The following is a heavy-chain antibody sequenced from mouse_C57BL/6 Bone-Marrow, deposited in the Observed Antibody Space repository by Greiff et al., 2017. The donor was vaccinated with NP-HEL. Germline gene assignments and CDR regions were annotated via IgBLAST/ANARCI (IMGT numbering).Heavy chain of an antibody. CDR1: GFTFSSYG. CDR3: ARRDAMDY. CDR2: ISSGGSYT. V-gene: IGHV5-6*01. J-gene: IGHJ4*01. Sequence: VQLKESGGDLVKPGGSLKLSCAASGFTFSSYGMSWVRQTPDKRLEWVATISSGGSYTYYPDSVKGRFTISRDNANNTLYLQMSSMKSEDTAMYYCARRDAMDYGGRGTSVTVSA.